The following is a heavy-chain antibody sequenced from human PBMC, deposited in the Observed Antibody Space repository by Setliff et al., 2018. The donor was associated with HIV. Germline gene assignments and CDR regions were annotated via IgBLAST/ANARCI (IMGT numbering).Heavy chain of an antibody. CDR1: GGSLSDYY. Sequence: PSETLSLTCAVYGGSLSDYYWTWIRQPPGKGLEWIGEINHSGSTNYKESLKSRVTMSVDTSNNHFSLNLNSVTAADTAVYYCARGSLGVGRRRPFDPWGQGTLVTVS. CDR3: ARGSLGVGRRRPFDP. D-gene: IGHD1-26*01. J-gene: IGHJ5*02. CDR2: INHSGST. V-gene: IGHV4-34*01.